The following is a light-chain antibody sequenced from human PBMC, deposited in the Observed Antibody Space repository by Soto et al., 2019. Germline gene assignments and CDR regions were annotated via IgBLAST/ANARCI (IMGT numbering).Light chain of an antibody. Sequence: QSVLAQPPSASGTPGQRVTISCSGSSSNIGSYTVHWFQQLPGAAPQPLLYTTDQRPPGGPDRFSGSKSGTSASLAISGLQSEDEADYYWAAGDDSRKGHVFGSGTKVTVL. J-gene: IGLJ1*01. V-gene: IGLV1-44*01. CDR2: TTD. CDR1: SSNIGSYT. CDR3: AAGDDSRKGHV.